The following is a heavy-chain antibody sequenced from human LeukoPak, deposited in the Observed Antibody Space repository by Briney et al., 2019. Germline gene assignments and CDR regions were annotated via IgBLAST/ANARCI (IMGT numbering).Heavy chain of an antibody. CDR1: GYSISSGYY. Sequence: PSETLSRTCTVSGYSISSGYYWAWMRQPPGKGLEWIGSINHSGSTYYNSSIKSRVTGSVDTSKNQVSLRLSSVTAAATAVYYCARVCSSGRCLDYWGQGTLVTVSA. CDR3: ARVCSSGRCLDY. J-gene: IGHJ4*02. V-gene: IGHV4-38-2*02. D-gene: IGHD2-15*01. CDR2: INHSGST.